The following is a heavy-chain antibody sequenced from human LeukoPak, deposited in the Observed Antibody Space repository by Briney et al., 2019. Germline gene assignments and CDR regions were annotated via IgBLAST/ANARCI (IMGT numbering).Heavy chain of an antibody. V-gene: IGHV1-69*02. CDR1: GGTFSSYT. J-gene: IGHJ5*02. Sequence: SVKVSCKASGGTFSSYTISWVRQAPGQGLEWMGRIIPILGIANYAQKFQGRVTITADKSTSTAYMELSSLRSEDTAVYCCARVGRGYSDRWWFDPWGQGTLVTVSS. CDR3: ARVGRGYSDRWWFDP. D-gene: IGHD5-18*01. CDR2: IIPILGIA.